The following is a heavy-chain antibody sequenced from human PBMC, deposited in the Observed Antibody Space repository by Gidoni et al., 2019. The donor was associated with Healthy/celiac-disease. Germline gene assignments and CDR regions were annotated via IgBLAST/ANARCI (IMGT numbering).Heavy chain of an antibody. V-gene: IGHV3-23*01. CDR3: AKVSRITMIVVAFDY. CDR1: ALTFRSYA. CDR2: ISGSGGST. D-gene: IGHD3-22*01. Sequence: EVHPLESGGGLVQPGGSLRPSCAASALTFRSYAMSWVRQAPGKGLQWVSAISGSGGSTYYADSVKGRFTISRDNSKNTLYLQMNSLRAEDTAVYYCAKVSRITMIVVAFDYWGQGTLVTVSS. J-gene: IGHJ4*02.